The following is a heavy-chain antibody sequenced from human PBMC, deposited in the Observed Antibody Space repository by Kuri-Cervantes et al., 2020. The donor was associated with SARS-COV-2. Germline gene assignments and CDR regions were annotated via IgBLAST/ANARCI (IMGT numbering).Heavy chain of an antibody. CDR2: IYYSGNT. D-gene: IGHD5-24*01. V-gene: IGHV4-39*07. Sequence: SETLSLTCTVSGGSIGRRNYYWGWIRQPPGKGLEWIGNIYYSGNTYYNPSLRSRVTISEDTSKNQLSLKLSSVTAADTAVYYCARLGLADGYNFYYYYYGMDVWGQGTTVTVSS. CDR1: GGSIGRRNYY. CDR3: ARLGLADGYNFYYYYYGMDV. J-gene: IGHJ6*02.